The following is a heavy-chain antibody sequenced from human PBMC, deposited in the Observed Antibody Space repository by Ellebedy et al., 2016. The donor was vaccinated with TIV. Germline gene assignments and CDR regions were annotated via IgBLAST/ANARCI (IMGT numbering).Heavy chain of an antibody. Sequence: MPSETLSLTCAISGDSVYSNSAAWNWIRQSPSKGLEWLGRTYFRSKWYSDYAVSLKSRMTVSADTSRNQFSLQLTSVTPEDTAVYYCARGLASGSGWYDAFNMWGQGTKVTVSS. CDR3: ARGLASGSGWYDAFNM. CDR1: GDSVYSNSAA. CDR2: TYFRSKWYS. J-gene: IGHJ3*02. D-gene: IGHD6-19*01. V-gene: IGHV6-1*01.